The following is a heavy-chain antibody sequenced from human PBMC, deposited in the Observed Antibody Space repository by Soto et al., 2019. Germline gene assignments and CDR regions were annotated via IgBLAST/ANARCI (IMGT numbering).Heavy chain of an antibody. J-gene: IGHJ2*01. V-gene: IGHV3-30*18. CDR2: ISYDGSNK. CDR1: GFTFSSFG. CDR3: AKTMNGVTPYWYFDL. D-gene: IGHD3-10*02. Sequence: GGSLRLSCTASGFTFSSFGMAWVRQAPGKGLEWVAVISYDGSNKYYADSVKGRFTISRDNSKNTLYLQMNSLRAEDTAVYYCAKTMNGVTPYWYFDLWGRGTLVTVSS.